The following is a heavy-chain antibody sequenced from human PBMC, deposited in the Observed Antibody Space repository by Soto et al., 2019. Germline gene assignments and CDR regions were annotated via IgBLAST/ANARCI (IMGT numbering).Heavy chain of an antibody. CDR3: AKSGAFDI. CDR1: GFTFDDYA. D-gene: IGHD3-10*01. Sequence: GGSLRLSCAASGFTFDDYAMHWVRQAPGKGLEWVSGISWNSGSIGYADSVKGRFTISRDNAKNSLYLQMNSLRAEDTALYYCAKSGAFDIWGQVTMVTVSS. J-gene: IGHJ3*02. CDR2: ISWNSGSI. V-gene: IGHV3-9*01.